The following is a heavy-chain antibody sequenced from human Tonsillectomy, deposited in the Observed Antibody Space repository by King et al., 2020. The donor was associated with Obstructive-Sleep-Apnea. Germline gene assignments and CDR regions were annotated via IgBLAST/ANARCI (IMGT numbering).Heavy chain of an antibody. J-gene: IGHJ4*02. CDR1: GFIVSSKY. D-gene: IGHD3-16*01. CDR3: ARGGGRGSDWSNFDY. V-gene: IGHV3-66*01. Sequence: VQLVESGGGLVQPGGSLRLSCVASGFIVSSKYMTWVRQAPGKGLEWVSVIYSGGSTYYRDSVKGRFTISRDNSKNTVYLQMNSLRAEDTAVYYCARGGGRGSDWSNFDYWGQGNLVTVSS. CDR2: IYSGGST.